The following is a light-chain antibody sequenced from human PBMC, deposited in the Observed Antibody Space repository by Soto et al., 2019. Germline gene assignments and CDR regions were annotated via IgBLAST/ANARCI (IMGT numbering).Light chain of an antibody. V-gene: IGLV2-11*01. Sequence: QSVLTQPRSVSGSPGQSVTISCTGTRSDVGAYNYVSWYQQHPGKAPKIMIYDVTKRPSGVPDRFSGSKSGNTASLTISGLQADDEADYYCCSFAGTYTYVFGTWTKVTVL. CDR1: RSDVGAYNY. CDR3: CSFAGTYTYV. CDR2: DVT. J-gene: IGLJ1*01.